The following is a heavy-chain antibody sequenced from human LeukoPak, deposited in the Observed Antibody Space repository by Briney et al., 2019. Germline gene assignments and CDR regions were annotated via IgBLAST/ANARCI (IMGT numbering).Heavy chain of an antibody. V-gene: IGHV1-3*01. D-gene: IGHD3-22*01. Sequence: ASVKVSCKASGYTFTSYAMHWVRQAPGQRLEWMGWINAGNGNTKYSQKFQGGVTITRDTSASTAYMELSSLRSEDTAVYYCARQNYYDSSGYPTFDYWGQGTLVTVSS. CDR3: ARQNYYDSSGYPTFDY. CDR1: GYTFTSYA. J-gene: IGHJ4*02. CDR2: INAGNGNT.